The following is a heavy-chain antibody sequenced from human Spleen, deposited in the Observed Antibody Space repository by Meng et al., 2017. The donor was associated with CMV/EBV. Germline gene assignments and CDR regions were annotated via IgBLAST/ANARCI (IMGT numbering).Heavy chain of an antibody. D-gene: IGHD5-12*01. CDR2: IIDVGDST. Sequence: GFIVGVSRMTWLPLAPGKGLDWFSSIIDVGDSTYYAASVKGPFSISRDNAKNSLYLQMSRLRAEETALYYCARDSGYGGTPGCFDSWGQGTLVTVSS. CDR1: GFIVGVSR. V-gene: IGHV3-21*06. J-gene: IGHJ4*02. CDR3: ARDSGYGGTPGCFDS.